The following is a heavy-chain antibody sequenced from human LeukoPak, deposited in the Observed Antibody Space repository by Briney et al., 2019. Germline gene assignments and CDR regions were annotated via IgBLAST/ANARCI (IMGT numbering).Heavy chain of an antibody. CDR1: GFTFSTYW. CDR3: ARDRAVAGLCDY. CDR2: IKEDGSEK. J-gene: IGHJ4*02. V-gene: IGHV3-7*01. D-gene: IGHD6-19*01. Sequence: GGSLRLSCAASGFTFSTYWMTWVRQAPGKGLEWVAHIKEDGSEKYYVDSVKGRFTISRDNAKNTLYLQMNSLRVEDTAVYYCARDRAVAGLCDYWGQGTLVTVSS.